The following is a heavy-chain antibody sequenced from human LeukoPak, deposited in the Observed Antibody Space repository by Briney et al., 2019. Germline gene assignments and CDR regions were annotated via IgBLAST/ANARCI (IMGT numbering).Heavy chain of an antibody. J-gene: IGHJ4*02. CDR1: GYSISSGYY. V-gene: IGHV4-38-2*01. CDR2: ICSSGST. Sequence: PSETLSLTCAVSGYSISSGYYWGWIRQPPGKGLGGIGSICSSGSTYYNPSLKSRVTISVDTSKNQFFLKMNSVNAADTAVYSFARHRRSAYGNPVTTAFDYWGQGTLVTVSS. CDR3: ARHRRSAYGNPVTTAFDY. D-gene: IGHD1-14*01.